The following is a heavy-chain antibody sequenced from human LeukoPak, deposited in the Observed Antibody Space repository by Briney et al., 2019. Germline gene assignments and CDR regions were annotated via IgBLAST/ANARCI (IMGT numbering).Heavy chain of an antibody. CDR2: ISAYNGNT. J-gene: IGHJ6*03. CDR3: ARYYYDSSGYDPETYYYYMDV. CDR1: GYTFTSYG. V-gene: IGHV1-18*01. D-gene: IGHD3-22*01. Sequence: GASVKVSCKASGYTFTSYGISWVRQAPGQGLEWMGWISAYNGNTNYAQKLQGRATMTTDTSTSKAYMELRSLRSDDTAVYYCARYYYDSSGYDPETYYYYMDVWGKGTTVTVSS.